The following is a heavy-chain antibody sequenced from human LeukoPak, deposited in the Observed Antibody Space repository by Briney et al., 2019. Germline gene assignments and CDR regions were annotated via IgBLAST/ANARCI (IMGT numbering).Heavy chain of an antibody. CDR1: GGSFSGYY. D-gene: IGHD1-14*01. Sequence: PSETLSLTCAVYGGSFSGYYWSWIRQPPRKGLEWIGEINHSGSTNYNPSLKSRVTISVDTSKNQFSLKLSSVTAADTAVYYCACPSGNHLYSFDYWGQGTLVTVSS. V-gene: IGHV4-34*01. CDR2: INHSGST. CDR3: ACPSGNHLYSFDY. J-gene: IGHJ4*02.